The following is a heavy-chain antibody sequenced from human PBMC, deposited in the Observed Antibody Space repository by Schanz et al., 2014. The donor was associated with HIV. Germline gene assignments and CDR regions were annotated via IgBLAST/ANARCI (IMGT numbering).Heavy chain of an antibody. Sequence: QVQLQESSPGLVKPSETLSLTCTVSGGPISSYYWTWIRQPAGKGLEWIGRIYTSGGTNYNPSLKSRVTMSVDTPKNQSSLKLSSVTAADTAVYYCARTVPRYDSSGSYPDAFDIWGQGTMVTVSS. D-gene: IGHD3-22*01. CDR1: GGPISSYY. J-gene: IGHJ3*02. CDR3: ARTVPRYDSSGSYPDAFDI. V-gene: IGHV4-4*07. CDR2: IYTSGGT.